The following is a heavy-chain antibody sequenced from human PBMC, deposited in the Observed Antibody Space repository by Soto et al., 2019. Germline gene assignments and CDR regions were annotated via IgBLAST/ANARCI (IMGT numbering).Heavy chain of an antibody. CDR2: INHSGST. J-gene: IGHJ2*01. CDR1: GGSFSGYY. V-gene: IGHV4-34*01. Sequence: QVQLQQWGAGLLKPSETLSLTCAVYGGSFSGYYWSWIRQPPGKGLEWIGEINHSGSTTDNPSLKSRVTISVDTSKNQFSLKLSSVSAADTGVDYCARGSVLWFGEYDLRGRGTLVTVSS. D-gene: IGHD3-10*01. CDR3: ARGSVLWFGEYDL.